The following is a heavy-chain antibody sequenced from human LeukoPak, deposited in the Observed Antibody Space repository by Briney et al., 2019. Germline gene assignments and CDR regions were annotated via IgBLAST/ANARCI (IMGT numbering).Heavy chain of an antibody. CDR2: TYYSGST. Sequence: SDTLSLPCTFSGASLNRGGYYWNWIRQPPGKEPEWIGYTYYSGSTNYDRTPKSRVTISVDTSKNKFSLKLTAVTAADTAVYYCAREGWDLWGRGTLVTVSS. D-gene: IGHD2-15*01. CDR3: AREGWDL. V-gene: IGHV4-61*08. CDR1: GASLNRGGYY. J-gene: IGHJ2*01.